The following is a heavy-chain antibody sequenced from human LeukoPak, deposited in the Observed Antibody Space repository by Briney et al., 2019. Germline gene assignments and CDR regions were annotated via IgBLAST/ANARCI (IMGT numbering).Heavy chain of an antibody. CDR3: ARAFSLRLGELSFTGGGPFDY. CDR2: INPNSGGT. CDR1: GYTFTGYY. V-gene: IGHV1-2*04. Sequence: ASVKVPCKASGYTFTGYYMHWVRQAPGQGLEWMGWINPNSGGTNYAQKFQGWVTMTRDTSISTAYMELSRLRSDDTAVYYCARAFSLRLGELSFTGGGPFDYWGQGTLVTVSS. J-gene: IGHJ4*02. D-gene: IGHD3-16*02.